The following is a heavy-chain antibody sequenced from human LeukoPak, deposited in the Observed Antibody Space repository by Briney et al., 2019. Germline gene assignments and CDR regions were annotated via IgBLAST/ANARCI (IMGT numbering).Heavy chain of an antibody. D-gene: IGHD2-15*01. V-gene: IGHV1-69*06. CDR1: GGTFSSYA. CDR2: IIPIFGTA. Sequence: SLKLSCKASGGTFSSYAISWVRQAPGQGLEWMGGIIPIFGTANYAQKFRGRVTITADKSKRTAYMELSRLRSDDTAVYYCARVVVVGTAFDYWGQGTLVTVSS. CDR3: ARVVVVGTAFDY. J-gene: IGHJ4*02.